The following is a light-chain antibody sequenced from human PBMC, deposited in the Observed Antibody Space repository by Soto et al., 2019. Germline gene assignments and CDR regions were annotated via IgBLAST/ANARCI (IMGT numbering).Light chain of an antibody. CDR1: SSDVGGHDY. V-gene: IGLV2-14*03. CDR2: DVS. CDR3: TSLTNTGTLLV. Sequence: QSALTQPASVSGSPGQSITMSCTGTSSDVGGHDYVSWYQQHPGKAPTLMIYDVSNRPSGVSDRFSGSKSGNTASLTISGLQDEDEADYFCTSLTNTGTLLVFGTGTKLTVL. J-gene: IGLJ1*01.